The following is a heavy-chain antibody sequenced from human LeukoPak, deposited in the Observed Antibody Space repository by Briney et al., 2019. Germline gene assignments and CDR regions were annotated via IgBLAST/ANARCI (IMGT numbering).Heavy chain of an antibody. D-gene: IGHD1-26*01. V-gene: IGHV3-23*01. CDR3: XKVRSGSYSPAGYFDY. CDR1: GFTFSSYA. Sequence: PGGSLRLSCAASGFTFSSYAMSWVRQAPGKGLEWVSAISGSGGSTYYADSVKGRFTISRDNSKNTLYLQMNSLRAEDTAVYYCXKVRSGSYSPAGYFDYWGQGTLVTVSS. CDR2: ISGSGGST. J-gene: IGHJ4*02.